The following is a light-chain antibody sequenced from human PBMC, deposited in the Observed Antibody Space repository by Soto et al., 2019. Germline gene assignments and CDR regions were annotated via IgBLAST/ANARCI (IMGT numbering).Light chain of an antibody. CDR3: HHYGYGADT. CDR2: GAS. V-gene: IGKV3-20*01. J-gene: IGKJ2*01. Sequence: LILTQSPGTLSLSPGARATLSCRASESVRTNSLAWYQQHPGQAPRLLIFGASSRATGIPDRFTGTGSGADFCLTISRLEPDDSAVYFCHHYGYGADTFGQGTKLQIK. CDR1: ESVRTNS.